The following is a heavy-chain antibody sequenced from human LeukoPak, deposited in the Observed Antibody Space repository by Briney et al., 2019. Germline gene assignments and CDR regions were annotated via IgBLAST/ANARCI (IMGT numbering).Heavy chain of an antibody. D-gene: IGHD6-6*01. V-gene: IGHV3-53*01. Sequence: PGGFLRLSCAASGFTVSSNYMSWVRQAPGKGLEWVSVIYSGGSTYYADSVKGRFTISRDNAKNSLYLQMNSLRAEDTAVYYCARDMSSSGRELDYWGQGTLVTVSS. CDR2: IYSGGST. CDR1: GFTVSSNY. J-gene: IGHJ4*02. CDR3: ARDMSSSGRELDY.